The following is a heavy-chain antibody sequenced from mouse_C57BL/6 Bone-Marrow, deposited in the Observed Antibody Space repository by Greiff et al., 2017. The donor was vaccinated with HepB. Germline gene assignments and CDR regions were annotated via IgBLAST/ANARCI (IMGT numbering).Heavy chain of an antibody. CDR1: GFTFSDYY. CDR3: ARRAGYSRYFDY. CDR2: ISNGGGST. Sequence: EVKLMESGGGLVQPGGSLKLSCAASGFTFSDYYMYWVRQTPEKRLEWVAYISNGGGSTYYPDTVKGRFTISRDNAKNTLYLQRSRLKSEDTAMYYCARRAGYSRYFDYWGQGTTLTVSS. V-gene: IGHV5-12*01. J-gene: IGHJ2*01. D-gene: IGHD2-12*01.